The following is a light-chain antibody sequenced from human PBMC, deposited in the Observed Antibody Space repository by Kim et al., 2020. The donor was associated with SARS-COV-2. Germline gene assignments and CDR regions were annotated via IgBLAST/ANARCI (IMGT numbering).Light chain of an antibody. CDR3: QVWDSSPGV. J-gene: IGLJ3*02. CDR2: GDS. Sequence: SVALGQTARITCGGNNIGTKNVHWFQQKPGQAPVLVICGDSNRPPGIPARFSGSNSGNTATLTISRAQPGDEADYYCQVWDSSPGVFGGGTQLTVL. V-gene: IGLV3-9*01. CDR1: NIGTKN.